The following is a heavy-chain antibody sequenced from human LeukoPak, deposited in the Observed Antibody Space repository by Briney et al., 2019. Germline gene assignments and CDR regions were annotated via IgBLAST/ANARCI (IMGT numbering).Heavy chain of an antibody. V-gene: IGHV4-59*01. Sequence: SETLSLTCTVSGGSISSYYWSWIRQPPGKGLEWIGYIYYSGSTNYNPSLKSRVTISVDTSKNQFSLKLSSVTAADTAVYYCATRGGDYVGANHDYWGQGTLVTVSS. CDR1: GGSISSYY. D-gene: IGHD4-17*01. CDR3: ATRGGDYVGANHDY. CDR2: IYYSGST. J-gene: IGHJ4*02.